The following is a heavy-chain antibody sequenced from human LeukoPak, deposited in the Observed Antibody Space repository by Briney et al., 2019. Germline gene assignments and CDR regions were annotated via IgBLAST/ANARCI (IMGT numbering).Heavy chain of an antibody. J-gene: IGHJ4*02. CDR2: IWYDGSNK. CDR1: GFTFSSYG. V-gene: IGHV3-33*01. Sequence: GGPLRLSCAASGFTFSSYGMHWVRQAPGKGLEWVAVIWYDGSNKYYADSVKGRFTISRDNSKNTLYLQMNSLRAEDTAVYYCATGYCSGGSCYPPTYWGQGTLVTVSS. D-gene: IGHD2-15*01. CDR3: ATGYCSGGSCYPPTY.